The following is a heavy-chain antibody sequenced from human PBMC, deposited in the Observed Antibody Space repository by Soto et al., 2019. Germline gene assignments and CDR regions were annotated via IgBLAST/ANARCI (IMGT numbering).Heavy chain of an antibody. CDR1: GCTFTSYY. D-gene: IGHD3-22*01. Sequence: GASVKVSCKASGCTFTSYYMHWVRQAPGQGLEWMGIINPSNSTSYAQKFQGRVTMTRDTSTSTAYMELRSLRSDDTAVYYCARDYYDSSGYSNWFDPWGQGTLVTVS. V-gene: IGHV1-46*01. J-gene: IGHJ5*02. CDR2: INPSNST. CDR3: ARDYYDSSGYSNWFDP.